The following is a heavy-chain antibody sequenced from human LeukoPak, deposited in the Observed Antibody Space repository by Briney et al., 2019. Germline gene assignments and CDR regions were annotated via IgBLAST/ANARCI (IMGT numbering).Heavy chain of an antibody. V-gene: IGHV4-34*01. J-gene: IGHJ4*02. CDR3: ARDRNGGVIDY. CDR1: GGSFSGYY. D-gene: IGHD3-16*01. CDR2: INHSGST. Sequence: SETLSLTCAVYGGSFSGYYWRLIRQPPGKGLELMGEINHSGSTNYNPSLRSRVTISVATSKNQFSLQLSSVTAADTAVYYCARDRNGGVIDYWGQGTLVTVSS.